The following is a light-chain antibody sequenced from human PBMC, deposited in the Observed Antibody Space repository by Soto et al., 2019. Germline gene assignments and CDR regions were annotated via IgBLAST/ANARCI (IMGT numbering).Light chain of an antibody. CDR2: LGS. CDR3: MQALQAQYT. CDR1: QSLLHSNGYNY. V-gene: IGKV2-28*01. Sequence: DIVMTQSPLSLPVTPGEPASISCRSSQSLLHSNGYNYLDWYLQKPGQSPQLLIYLGSNRASGVPDRFSGSGSGTDFTLKISRVEAEDVGLYYCMQALQAQYTFGQGTKVDIX. J-gene: IGKJ2*01.